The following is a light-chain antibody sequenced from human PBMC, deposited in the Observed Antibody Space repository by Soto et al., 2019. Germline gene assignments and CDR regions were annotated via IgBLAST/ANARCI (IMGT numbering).Light chain of an antibody. CDR1: RSNIGSNT. CDR3: ATWDDSLNGHVV. CDR2: SNN. J-gene: IGLJ2*01. V-gene: IGLV1-44*01. Sequence: QSVLTQPPSESGTPGLRVTISCSGSRSNIGSNTVNWYQQLPGTAPKFLIYSNNQRPSGVPKRFSGSKSGTSASLAISGLQSEDEADYYCATWDDSLNGHVVFGGGTKLTVL.